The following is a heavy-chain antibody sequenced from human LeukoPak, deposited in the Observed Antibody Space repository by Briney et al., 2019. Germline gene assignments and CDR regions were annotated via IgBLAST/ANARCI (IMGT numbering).Heavy chain of an antibody. V-gene: IGHV3-23*01. J-gene: IGHJ4*02. CDR1: GFTFSSYA. D-gene: IGHD2-21*02. CDR2: ITKTGDKT. Sequence: PGGSLRLSCAASGFTFSSYAMSWVRQAPEKGLEWVSTITKTGDKTFYVDSVKGRFTISRDNSMHTVYLQMNSLRVEDTGLYYCAKGAPYCAGGDCYEVYDYWGRGTLVTVSS. CDR3: AKGAPYCAGGDCYEVYDY.